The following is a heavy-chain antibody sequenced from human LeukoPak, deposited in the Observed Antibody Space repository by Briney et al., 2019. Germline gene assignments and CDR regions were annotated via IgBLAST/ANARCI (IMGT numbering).Heavy chain of an antibody. CDR3: AKDMAYCGGDCYSPYYYYYYMDV. CDR1: GFTFSSYA. J-gene: IGHJ6*03. CDR2: ISGSGGST. Sequence: PGGSLRLSCAASGFTFSSYAMSWVRQAPGKGLEWVSAISGSGGSTYYADSVKGRFTISRDNSKNTLYLQMNSLRAEDTAVYYCAKDMAYCGGDCYSPYYYYYYMDVWGKGTTVTVSS. V-gene: IGHV3-23*01. D-gene: IGHD2-21*01.